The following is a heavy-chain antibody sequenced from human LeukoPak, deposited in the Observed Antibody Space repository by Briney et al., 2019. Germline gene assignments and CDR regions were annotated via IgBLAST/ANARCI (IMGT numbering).Heavy chain of an antibody. V-gene: IGHV3-74*01. CDR3: VGGYGGDY. CDR2: INTGGSNT. Sequence: PGGSLRLSCAASGFTFSSYWLCWVRQVPGKGLVWVSHINTGGSNTNYADSVKGRFTISRDNAKNTLYLQMNSLRAEDTAVYYCVGGYGGDYWGQGTLVTVSS. J-gene: IGHJ4*02. CDR1: GFTFSSYW. D-gene: IGHD5-12*01.